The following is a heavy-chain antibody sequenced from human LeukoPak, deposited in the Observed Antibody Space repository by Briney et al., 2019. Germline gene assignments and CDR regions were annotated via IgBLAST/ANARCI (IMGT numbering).Heavy chain of an antibody. CDR3: AKAEYYYDSSGYGGFWFDP. CDR1: GFTFSSYA. Sequence: PGGSLRLSCAASGFTFSSYAMSWVRQAPGKGLEWVSAISGSGGSTYYADSVKGRFTVSRDNSKNTLYLQMNSLRAEDTPGYYGAKAEYYYDSSGYGGFWFDPWGQGTLVTVSS. CDR2: ISGSGGST. V-gene: IGHV3-23*01. J-gene: IGHJ5*02. D-gene: IGHD3-22*01.